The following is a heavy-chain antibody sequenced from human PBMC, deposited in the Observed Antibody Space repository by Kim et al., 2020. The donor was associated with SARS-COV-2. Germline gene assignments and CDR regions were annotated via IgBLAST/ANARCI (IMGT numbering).Heavy chain of an antibody. CDR2: IVVGSGNT. CDR1: GFTFTSSA. CDR3: AAEYQLSHYYYYGMDV. V-gene: IGHV1-58*02. D-gene: IGHD2-2*01. Sequence: SVKVSCKASGFTFTSSAMQWVRQARGQRLEWIGWIVVGSGNTNYAQKFQERVTITRDMSTSTAYMELSSLRSEDTAVYYCAAEYQLSHYYYYGMDVWGQGTTVTVSS. J-gene: IGHJ6*02.